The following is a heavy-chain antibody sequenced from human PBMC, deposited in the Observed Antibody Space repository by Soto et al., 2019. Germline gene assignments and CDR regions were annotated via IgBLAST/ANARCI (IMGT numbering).Heavy chain of an antibody. V-gene: IGHV4-39*01. J-gene: IGHJ6*02. CDR3: ASCTNGAMSTVIVTDV. CDR2: IHYSGSS. D-gene: IGHD3-16*02. CDR1: GGSIRSSSYR. Sequence: SETLSLTCTVSGGSIRSSSYRWGWIRQSPGKGLEWIGSIHYSGSSNYNPSLKSRVTISVDTYKNQFSLKLNSVTAADTAVYYCASCTNGAMSTVIVTDVWGQGTTVT.